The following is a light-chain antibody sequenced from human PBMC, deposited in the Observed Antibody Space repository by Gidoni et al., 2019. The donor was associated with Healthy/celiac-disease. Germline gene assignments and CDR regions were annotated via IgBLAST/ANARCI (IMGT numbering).Light chain of an antibody. CDR3: QQYNNWPRGT. CDR1: QSVNSN. J-gene: IGKJ1*01. Sequence: EIVMPQSPATLAVSPGERATLSCRASQSVNSNLAWYQQKPGQAPRLLIYGASTRATGIPARFSGSGSGTEVTLTISSLQSEDFAVYYCQQYNNWPRGTFGQGTKVEIK. CDR2: GAS. V-gene: IGKV3-15*01.